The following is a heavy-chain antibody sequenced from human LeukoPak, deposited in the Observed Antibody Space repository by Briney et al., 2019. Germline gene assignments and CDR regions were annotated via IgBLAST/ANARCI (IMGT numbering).Heavy chain of an antibody. V-gene: IGHV1-18*01. Sequence: ASVKVSCKASGYTFTSYGISWVRQAPGQGLEWMGWISAYNGNTNYAQKLQGRVTMTTDTSTSTAYMELRSLRSDDTAVYYCARDPNVLLWFGELFFFDYWGQGTLVTVSS. CDR3: ARDPNVLLWFGELFFFDY. J-gene: IGHJ4*02. D-gene: IGHD3-10*01. CDR1: GYTFTSYG. CDR2: ISAYNGNT.